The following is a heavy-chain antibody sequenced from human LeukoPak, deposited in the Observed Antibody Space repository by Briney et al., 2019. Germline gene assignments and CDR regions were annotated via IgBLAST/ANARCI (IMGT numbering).Heavy chain of an antibody. J-gene: IGHJ4*02. CDR3: ARDRTIGELVDY. Sequence: NPGGSLRLSCAASGFTFSSYSMNWVRQAPGKGLEWVSSISSSSSYIYYADSVKGRFTISRDNAKNSLYLQMNSLRAEDTAVYYCARDRTIGELVDYWGQGTLVTVSS. V-gene: IGHV3-21*01. CDR2: ISSSSSYI. CDR1: GFTFSSYS. D-gene: IGHD3-10*01.